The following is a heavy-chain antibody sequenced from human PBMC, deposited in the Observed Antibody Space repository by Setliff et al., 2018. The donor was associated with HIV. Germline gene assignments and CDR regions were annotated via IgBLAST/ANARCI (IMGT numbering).Heavy chain of an antibody. D-gene: IGHD5-12*01. CDR2: IYYLGST. J-gene: IGHJ4*01. CDR1: GGSIRSHY. V-gene: IGHV4-59*08. CDR3: ATLRWLRSKHSDY. Sequence: SETLSLTCSVSGGSIRSHYWSWIRQPPGKGLEWIGYIYYLGSTNYNPSLESRVTISVDTSKNQFSLKLSSVTAADTAVYFCATLRWLRSKHSDYWGQGTLVTVSS.